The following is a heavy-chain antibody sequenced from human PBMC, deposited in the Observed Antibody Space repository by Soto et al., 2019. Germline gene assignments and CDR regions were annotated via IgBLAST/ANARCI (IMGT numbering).Heavy chain of an antibody. D-gene: IGHD1-26*01. CDR3: ARVEGSSYYFRHDC. Sequence: SETLSLTCTVPGGSISSGSYHWSWIRQHPGKGLEWIGNIYYSGSSYYNPSLKSRATISIDTSKDQFSLRLGSVTAADTAVYYCARVEGSSYYFRHDCWGRGTLVTVSS. CDR1: GGSISSGSYH. J-gene: IGHJ4*02. V-gene: IGHV4-31*03. CDR2: IYYSGSS.